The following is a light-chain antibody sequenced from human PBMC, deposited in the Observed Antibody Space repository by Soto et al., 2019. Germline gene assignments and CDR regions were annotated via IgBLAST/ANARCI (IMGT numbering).Light chain of an antibody. Sequence: DIVMTQSPLSLPVTPGEPASISCRSSQSLLHSNGYNYLDWYLQKPGQSPQLLIYLGSNRASGVPDRFSGGGSGTDFTLKISRVEAEDVGVYYCIQALQTPPYTFGQGTKLEIK. CDR2: LGS. CDR1: QSLLHSNGYNY. V-gene: IGKV2-28*01. CDR3: IQALQTPPYT. J-gene: IGKJ2*01.